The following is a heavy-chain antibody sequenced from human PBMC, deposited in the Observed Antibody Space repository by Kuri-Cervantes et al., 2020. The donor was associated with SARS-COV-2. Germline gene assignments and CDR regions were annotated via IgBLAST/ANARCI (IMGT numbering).Heavy chain of an antibody. CDR1: GGTFSSYA. CDR2: IIPIFGTA. J-gene: IGHJ6*02. Sequence: SVKVSCKASGGTFSSYAISWVGQAPGQGLEWMGGIIPIFGTANYAQKVQGRVTITADESTSTAYMELSSLRSEDTAVYYCARRGGPYGDYGQRDYYYYGMDVWGQGTTVTVSS. CDR3: ARRGGPYGDYGQRDYYYYGMDV. D-gene: IGHD4-17*01. V-gene: IGHV1-69*13.